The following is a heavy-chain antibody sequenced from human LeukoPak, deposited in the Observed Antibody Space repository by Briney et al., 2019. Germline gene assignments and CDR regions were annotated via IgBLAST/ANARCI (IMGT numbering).Heavy chain of an antibody. V-gene: IGHV4-34*01. Sequence: SDTLSVTCAVYGGCFSGYCWILIRQPPGKGLEWIGEINHSGSTNYNPSLKSRVTISVDTSKNQFSLKLSSVTAADTAVYYCARERGAYQLLGRRAFDIWGQGTMVTVSS. D-gene: IGHD2-2*01. CDR3: ARERGAYQLLGRRAFDI. CDR2: INHSGST. J-gene: IGHJ3*02. CDR1: GGCFSGYC.